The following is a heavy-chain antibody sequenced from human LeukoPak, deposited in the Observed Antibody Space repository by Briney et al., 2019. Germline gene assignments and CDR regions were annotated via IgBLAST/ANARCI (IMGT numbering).Heavy chain of an antibody. CDR3: VRLQPNTGEWAFDI. CDR2: ISNGGTI. V-gene: IGHV4-59*01. Sequence: SETLSLTCTVSGGSISTYYWSWIRQPPGEGLEWIGYISNGGTIKYNPSLKSRVTISVDTSKTQLSLKLSSVTAADTAVYHCVRLQPNTGEWAFDIWGQGTMVSVSS. J-gene: IGHJ3*02. D-gene: IGHD1-1*01. CDR1: GGSISTYY.